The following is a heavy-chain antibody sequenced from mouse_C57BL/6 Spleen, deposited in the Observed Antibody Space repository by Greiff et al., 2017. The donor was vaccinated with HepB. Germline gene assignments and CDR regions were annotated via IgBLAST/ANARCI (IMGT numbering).Heavy chain of an antibody. CDR3: ARQSITTVVATDYAMDY. V-gene: IGHV5-12*01. Sequence: EVQRVESGGGLVQPGGSLKLSCAASGFTFSDYYMYWVRQTPEKRLEWVAYISNGGGSTYYPDTVKGRFTISRDNAKNTLYLQMSRLKSEDTAMYYCARQSITTVVATDYAMDYWGQGTSVTVSS. CDR1: GFTFSDYY. CDR2: ISNGGGST. D-gene: IGHD1-1*01. J-gene: IGHJ4*01.